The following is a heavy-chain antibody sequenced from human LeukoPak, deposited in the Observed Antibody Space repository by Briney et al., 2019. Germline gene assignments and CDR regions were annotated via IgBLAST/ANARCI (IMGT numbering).Heavy chain of an antibody. CDR1: GFSFSSHW. V-gene: IGHV3-7*03. J-gene: IGHJ4*02. Sequence: GGSLRLSCAASGFSFSSHWMSWVRRAPGKGLEWVANIRPDGGAQYYVDSVKGRFTISRDNAKSSLFLHMSSLRAEDTALYYCAKWGYISGYYYDFWGQGTLVTVSS. D-gene: IGHD6-19*01. CDR2: IRPDGGAQ. CDR3: AKWGYISGYYYDF.